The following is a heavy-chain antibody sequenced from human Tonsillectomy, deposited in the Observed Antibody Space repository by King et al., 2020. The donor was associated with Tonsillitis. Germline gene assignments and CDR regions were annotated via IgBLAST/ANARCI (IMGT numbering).Heavy chain of an antibody. D-gene: IGHD1-26*01. J-gene: IGHJ4*02. CDR3: ARDGVGATTLDY. V-gene: IGHV1-46*01. Sequence: QLVQSGAEVKKPGASVKVSCKASGYTFTSYYMHWVRQAPGPGLEWMGIINPSGGGTSYAQKFQGRVTMTRDTSTSTVYMELSSLRSEETAVYYCARDGVGATTLDYWGQGTLVTVSS. CDR2: INPSGGGT. CDR1: GYTFTSYY.